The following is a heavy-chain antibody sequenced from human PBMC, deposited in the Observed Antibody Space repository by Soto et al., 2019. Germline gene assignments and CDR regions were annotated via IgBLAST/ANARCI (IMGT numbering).Heavy chain of an antibody. CDR1: GGSFSGYY. D-gene: IGHD2-15*01. V-gene: IGHV4-34*01. CDR2: INHSGST. J-gene: IGHJ4*02. CDR3: ARAGRADCSGGSCYSADY. Sequence: PSETLSLTCAVYGGSFSGYYWSWIRQPPGKGLEWIGEINHSGSTNYNPSLKSRVTISVDTSKNQFSLKLSSVTAADTAVYYCARAGRADCSGGSCYSADYWGQGTLVTVSS.